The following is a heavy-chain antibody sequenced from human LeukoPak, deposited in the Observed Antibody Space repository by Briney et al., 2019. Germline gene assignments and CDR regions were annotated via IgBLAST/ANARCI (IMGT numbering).Heavy chain of an antibody. CDR1: GGSISTYY. Sequence: PSETLSLTCTVSGGSISTYYWSWIRQPPGKGLEWIGYIYYSGSTNYNPSLKSRVTMSVDTSKNQFSLKLSSVTAADTAVYYCARADTMNRGVRLCDYWGQGTLVTVSS. D-gene: IGHD3-10*01. V-gene: IGHV4-59*01. J-gene: IGHJ4*02. CDR2: IYYSGST. CDR3: ARADTMNRGVRLCDY.